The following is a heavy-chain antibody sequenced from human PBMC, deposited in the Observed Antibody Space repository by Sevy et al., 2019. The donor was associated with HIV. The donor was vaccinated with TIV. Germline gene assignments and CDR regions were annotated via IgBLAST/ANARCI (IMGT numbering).Heavy chain of an antibody. CDR2: ISGSGGST. J-gene: IGHJ4*02. D-gene: IGHD3-22*01. CDR3: AKDRGERYYDSSGYYHLDY. V-gene: IGHV3-23*01. Sequence: GGSLRLSCAASGFTFSSYAMSWVRQAPGKRLEWVSAISGSGGSTYYADSVKGRFTISRDNSKNTLYLQMNSLRAEDTAVYYCAKDRGERYYDSSGYYHLDYWGQGTLVTVSS. CDR1: GFTFSSYA.